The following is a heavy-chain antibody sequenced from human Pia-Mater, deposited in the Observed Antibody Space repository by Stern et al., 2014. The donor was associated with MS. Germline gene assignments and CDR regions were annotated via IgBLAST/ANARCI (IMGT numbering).Heavy chain of an antibody. CDR1: GVSVSSGSYY. CDR2: IYYSGST. Sequence: QVQLVQSGPGLVKPSETLSLTCTVSGVSVSSGSYYWSWIRQPPGKGLEWIGYIYYSGSTNYNPSLKSRVTISVDTSKNQFSLKLSSVTAADTAVYYCARSMTTVSPFDYWGQGTLVTVSS. J-gene: IGHJ4*02. CDR3: ARSMTTVSPFDY. D-gene: IGHD4-17*01. V-gene: IGHV4-61*01.